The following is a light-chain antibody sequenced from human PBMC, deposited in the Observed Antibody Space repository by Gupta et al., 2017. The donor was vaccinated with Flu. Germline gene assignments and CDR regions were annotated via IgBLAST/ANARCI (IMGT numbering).Light chain of an antibody. CDR1: QDISNY. CDR2: DTS. V-gene: IGKV1-33*01. J-gene: IGKJ4*01. CDR3: QLYANLPLT. Sequence: EIQVTTSPSSLSASVRDRVTITCQASQDISNYLNWYNQKPGKAPKILIYDTSNLQTGVPSRFSGSGSGTDVISTISSLQPEDIATYYCQLYANLPLTFGGGTKVEIK.